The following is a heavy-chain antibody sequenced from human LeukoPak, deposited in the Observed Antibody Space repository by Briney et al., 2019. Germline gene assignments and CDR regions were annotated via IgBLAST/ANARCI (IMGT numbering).Heavy chain of an antibody. Sequence: GRSLRLSCAASGFTFDDYAMHWVRQAPGKGLEWVSGISWNSGSIGYADSVKGRFTISRDNAKNSLYLQMNSLRAEDMALYYCAKASRDGYNSDAFDIWGQGTMVTVSP. CDR2: ISWNSGSI. D-gene: IGHD5-24*01. J-gene: IGHJ3*02. V-gene: IGHV3-9*03. CDR3: AKASRDGYNSDAFDI. CDR1: GFTFDDYA.